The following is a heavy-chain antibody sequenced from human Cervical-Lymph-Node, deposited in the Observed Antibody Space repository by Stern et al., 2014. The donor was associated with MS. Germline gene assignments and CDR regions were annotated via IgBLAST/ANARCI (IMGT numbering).Heavy chain of an antibody. CDR3: TRHQGGIAAF. CDR2: ITPLLGTT. J-gene: IGHJ4*02. Sequence: VQLLESGAEVRQPGSSMKVSCKASGGTFNTFDISWVRQTPGQGLEWLGGITPLLGTTNYALNFQGRVAISADESATTAYMEMSNLTSEDTALYYCTRHQGGIAAFWGQGTLVTVSS. V-gene: IGHV1-69*01. D-gene: IGHD6-13*01. CDR1: GGTFNTFD.